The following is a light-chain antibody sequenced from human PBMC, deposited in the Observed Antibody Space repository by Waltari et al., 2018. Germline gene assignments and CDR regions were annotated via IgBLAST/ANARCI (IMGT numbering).Light chain of an antibody. CDR2: WAS. CDR3: QQYYNSPYT. J-gene: IGKJ2*01. V-gene: IGKV4-1*01. Sequence: DIVMTQSPDSLAVSLGERATINCKSSQSVLYSSNNENYLAWYQQKPGPPPKLLIYWASTRGSGVPDRFSGSGSGTDFTLTISSLQAEDVAVYYCQQYYNSPYTFGQGTQLEI. CDR1: QSVLYSSNNENY.